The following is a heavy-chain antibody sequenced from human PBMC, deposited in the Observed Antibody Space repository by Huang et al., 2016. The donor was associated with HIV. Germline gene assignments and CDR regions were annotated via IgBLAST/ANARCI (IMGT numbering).Heavy chain of an antibody. CDR1: GGSVSGHY. Sequence: QVQLQQWGAGLLKPSETLSLTCAVYGGSVSGHYWSWIRQPPGKGLEWIADINDNGYTHYNPSLKGRVTISVHTSRNQSSLKLNSVTAADAAVYYCARASWYEPRSWYFGLWGRGTLVTVSS. CDR2: INDNGYT. CDR3: ARASWYEPRSWYFGL. V-gene: IGHV4-34*01. J-gene: IGHJ2*01. D-gene: IGHD6-13*01.